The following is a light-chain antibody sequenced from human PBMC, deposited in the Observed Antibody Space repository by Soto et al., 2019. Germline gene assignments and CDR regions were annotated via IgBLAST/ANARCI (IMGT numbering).Light chain of an antibody. CDR1: QSVSSTY. CDR2: GAS. CDR3: QQYSSPPPWT. J-gene: IGKJ1*01. V-gene: IGKV3-20*01. Sequence: EIVLTQSPGTLSLSPGERATLSCRASQSVSSTYLAWYQQKPGQAPRLLIYGASSRATGIPDRFSGSGSGTDVTLTISRLEPEDFAVYYCQQYSSPPPWTFGQVTKVEIK.